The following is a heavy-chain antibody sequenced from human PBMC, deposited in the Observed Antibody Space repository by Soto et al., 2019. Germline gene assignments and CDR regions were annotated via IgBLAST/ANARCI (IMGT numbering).Heavy chain of an antibody. V-gene: IGHV1-3*01. CDR1: GYTFASYA. Sequence: ASVKVSCKASGYTFASYAMHWVRQAPGQRLEWMGWINAGNGNTKYSQKFQGRVTITTDTSTSTAYMELRSLRSDDTAVYYCARKTGTFDYWGQGTLVTVSS. J-gene: IGHJ4*02. CDR3: ARKTGTFDY. D-gene: IGHD1-1*01. CDR2: INAGNGNT.